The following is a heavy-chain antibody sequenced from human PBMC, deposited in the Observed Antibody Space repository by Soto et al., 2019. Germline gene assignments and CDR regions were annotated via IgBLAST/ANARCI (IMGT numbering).Heavy chain of an antibody. CDR2: INYTGGT. D-gene: IGHD2-2*01. Sequence: QVQLQQWGAGLLKPSETLSLTCAVYGGSLSGYNWSWIRQAPGKGLEWIGEINYTGGTNYNPSLKSRVTMSVDTSKHQFSLKVSSVTAADTAVYYCARGGANTLLILPAPVTFAMDVWGQGTTVTVSS. V-gene: IGHV4-34*01. J-gene: IGHJ6*02. CDR3: ARGGANTLLILPAPVTFAMDV. CDR1: GGSLSGYN.